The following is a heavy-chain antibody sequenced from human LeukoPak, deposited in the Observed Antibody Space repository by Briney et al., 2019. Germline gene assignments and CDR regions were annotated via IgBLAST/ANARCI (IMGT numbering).Heavy chain of an antibody. V-gene: IGHV3-33*01. CDR1: GFTFSSYG. Sequence: PGGSLRLSRAASGFTFSSYGMHWVRQAPGKGLEWVAVIWYDGSNKYYADSVKGRFTISRDNSKNTLYLQMNSLRAEDTAVYYCARDLSSGWTPYFDYWGQGTLVTVSS. CDR2: IWYDGSNK. D-gene: IGHD6-19*01. J-gene: IGHJ4*02. CDR3: ARDLSSGWTPYFDY.